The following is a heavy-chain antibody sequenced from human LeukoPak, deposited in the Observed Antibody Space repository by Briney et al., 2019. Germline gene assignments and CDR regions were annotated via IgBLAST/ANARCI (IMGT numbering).Heavy chain of an antibody. CDR1: GFTFSSYW. J-gene: IGHJ3*02. V-gene: IGHV3-7*01. CDR3: ARGGSGATRDDTFDI. CDR2: IKQDGSEK. Sequence: GGSLRLSCAASGFTFSSYWMSWVRQAPGKGLEWVANIKQDGSEKYYVDSVKGRFTISRDNAKNSLYLQMNSLRAEDTAVYYCARGGSGATRDDTFDIWGQGTMVTVSS. D-gene: IGHD3-16*01.